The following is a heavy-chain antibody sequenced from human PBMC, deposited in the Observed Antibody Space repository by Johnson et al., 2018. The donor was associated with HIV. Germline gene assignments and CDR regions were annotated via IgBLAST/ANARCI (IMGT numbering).Heavy chain of an antibody. CDR3: TESGSYYPPDAFDI. Sequence: EQLVESGGGLVKPGGSLRLSCAASGFTFSNAWMSWVRQAPGKGLEWVGRIKSKTDGGTTDYAAPVKGRFTISRDDSKNTLYLQMNSLKTEDTAVYYCTESGSYYPPDAFDIWGQGTMVTVSS. D-gene: IGHD1-26*01. J-gene: IGHJ3*02. V-gene: IGHV3-15*01. CDR2: IKSKTDGGTT. CDR1: GFTFSNAW.